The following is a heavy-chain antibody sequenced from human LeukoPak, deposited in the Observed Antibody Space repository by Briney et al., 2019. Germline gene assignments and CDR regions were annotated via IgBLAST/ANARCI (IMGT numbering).Heavy chain of an antibody. V-gene: IGHV3-21*01. CDR3: ARSYSSSSRYMDV. J-gene: IGHJ6*03. Sequence: PGGSLRLSCAASGFTFSSYSVNWVRQAPGKGLEWVSSISSRSSYLYYADSVKGRFTISRDNAKNSLYLQMHSPRAEDTAVYYCARSYSSSSRYMDVWGKGTTVTVSS. D-gene: IGHD6-6*01. CDR1: GFTFSSYS. CDR2: ISSRSSYL.